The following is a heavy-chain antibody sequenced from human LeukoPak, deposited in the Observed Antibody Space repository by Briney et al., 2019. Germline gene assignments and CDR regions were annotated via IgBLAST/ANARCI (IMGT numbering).Heavy chain of an antibody. Sequence: PGGSLRLSCAASGFTFSSYAMSWVRQAPGKGLEWVSAISGSGGSTYYADSVKGRFTISRDNSKNTLYLQMNSLRAEDTAVYYRAKDAPYCSSTSCYEEYWGQGTLVTVSS. CDR3: AKDAPYCSSTSCYEEY. CDR1: GFTFSSYA. CDR2: ISGSGGST. D-gene: IGHD2-2*01. J-gene: IGHJ4*02. V-gene: IGHV3-23*01.